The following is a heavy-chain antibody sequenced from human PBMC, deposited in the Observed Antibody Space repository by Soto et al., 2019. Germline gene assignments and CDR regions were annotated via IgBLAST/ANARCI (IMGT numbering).Heavy chain of an antibody. CDR1: GGSISSSSYY. Sequence: QLQLQESGPGLVKPSETLSLTCTVSGGSISSSSYYWGWIRQPPGKGLEWIGRIYYSGSTYYNPSLKSRLTLSVDTSKSLFSLSLSSVTAADTAVYYCARRLGITMFRNNNYLDVWGKGTTVTVSS. V-gene: IGHV4-39*01. J-gene: IGHJ6*03. D-gene: IGHD3-10*01. CDR3: ARRLGITMFRNNNYLDV. CDR2: IYYSGST.